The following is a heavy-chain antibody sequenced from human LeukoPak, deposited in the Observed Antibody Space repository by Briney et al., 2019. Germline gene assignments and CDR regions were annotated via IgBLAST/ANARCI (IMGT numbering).Heavy chain of an antibody. CDR2: ISAYNGNT. CDR3: ARDRSIAARPRSSPFDY. V-gene: IGHV1-18*01. CDR1: GGTFSSYA. D-gene: IGHD6-6*01. Sequence: ASVKVSCKASGGTFSSYAISWVRQAPGQGLEWMGWISAYNGNTNYAQKLQGRVTMTTDTSTSTAYMELRSLRSDDTAVYYCARDRSIAARPRSSPFDYWGQGTLVTVSS. J-gene: IGHJ4*02.